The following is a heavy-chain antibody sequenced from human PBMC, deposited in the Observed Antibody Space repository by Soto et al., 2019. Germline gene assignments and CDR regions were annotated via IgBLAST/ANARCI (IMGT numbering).Heavy chain of an antibody. CDR1: GFTFSDYT. Sequence: QVQLVESGGGVVQPGRSLRLSCSASGFTFSDYTMHWVRQAPGRGLEWVAIILYDESDQYYSDSVKGRFTISRDNSKNTLYLQMHSLTTEDTAAYYCAKDGTHLWSKQYYFDSWGQGALVTVSS. CDR2: ILYDESDQ. CDR3: AKDGTHLWSKQYYFDS. J-gene: IGHJ4*02. D-gene: IGHD1-26*01. V-gene: IGHV3-30*18.